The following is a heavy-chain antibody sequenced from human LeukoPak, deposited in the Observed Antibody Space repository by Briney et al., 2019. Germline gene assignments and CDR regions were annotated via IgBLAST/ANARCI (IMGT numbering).Heavy chain of an antibody. CDR2: IYYSGIT. CDR3: ARGSGSYFDF. V-gene: IGHV4-59*01. Sequence: SETLTLTCTVSGGSISRYYWTWIRQPPGKGLEWIGYIYYSGITNYNPSLKSRVTISVDTSKNQSSLNLSSVTAADTAVYYCARGSGSYFDFWGQGTLVTVSS. J-gene: IGHJ4*02. D-gene: IGHD3-10*01. CDR1: GGSISRYY.